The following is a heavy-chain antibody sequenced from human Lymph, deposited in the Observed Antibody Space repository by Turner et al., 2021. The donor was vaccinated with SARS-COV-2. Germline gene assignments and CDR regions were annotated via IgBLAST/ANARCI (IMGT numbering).Heavy chain of an antibody. J-gene: IGHJ5*02. D-gene: IGHD3-9*01. V-gene: IGHV1-8*01. CDR1: GYTFTRYD. CDR2: MDRNSGNK. CDR3: ARAAQLTVWFDP. Sequence: QVQLVQSGAAVTKPGAPVKVSCMSSGYTFTRYDLNWVRQATGQGLEWIGWMDRNSGNKGYAQKFQGRVTMTRNNSISTAYRELSSLRSEDTAVYYCARAAQLTVWFDPWGQGTLVTVSS.